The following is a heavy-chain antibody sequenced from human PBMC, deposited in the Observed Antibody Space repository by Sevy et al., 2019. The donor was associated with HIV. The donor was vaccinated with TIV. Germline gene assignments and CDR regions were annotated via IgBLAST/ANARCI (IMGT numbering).Heavy chain of an antibody. CDR3: ASLYYYDSSGYH. CDR1: GFTFSSYW. Sequence: GGSLGLSCAASGFTFSSYWMSWVRQAPGKGLEWVANIKQDGSEKYYVDSVKGRFTISRDNAKNSLYLQMNSLRAEDTAVYYCASLYYYDSSGYHWGQGTLVTVSS. D-gene: IGHD3-22*01. CDR2: IKQDGSEK. J-gene: IGHJ4*02. V-gene: IGHV3-7*01.